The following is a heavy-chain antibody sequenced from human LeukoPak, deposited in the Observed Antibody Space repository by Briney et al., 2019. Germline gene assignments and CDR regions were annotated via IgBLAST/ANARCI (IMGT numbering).Heavy chain of an antibody. CDR3: ARDGGAY. D-gene: IGHD3-3*01. J-gene: IGHJ4*02. CDR1: GFTFSSYA. CDR2: ISYDGSNK. Sequence: GGSLRLSCAASGFTFSSYAMHWVRQAPGKGLEWVAVISYDGSNKYYADSVKGRFTISRDNSKNTLYLQMNSLRAEDTAVYYCARDGGAYWGQGTLVTVSS. V-gene: IGHV3-30*01.